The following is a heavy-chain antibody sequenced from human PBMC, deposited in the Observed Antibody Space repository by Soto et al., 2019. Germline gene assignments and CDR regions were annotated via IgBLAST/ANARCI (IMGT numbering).Heavy chain of an antibody. V-gene: IGHV6-1*01. J-gene: IGHJ4*02. CDR3: ARLIDNSWLDY. Sequence: SQTLSLTCAISGDSVSSSSVIWNCIRQSPSRGLEWLGRTYYRSKWYSEYAISVQSRITINPDTSKNQVSLQLDSVTPDDTAVYYCARLIDNSWLDYWGQGTLVTVSS. D-gene: IGHD6-13*01. CDR1: GDSVSSSSVI. CDR2: TYYRSKWYS.